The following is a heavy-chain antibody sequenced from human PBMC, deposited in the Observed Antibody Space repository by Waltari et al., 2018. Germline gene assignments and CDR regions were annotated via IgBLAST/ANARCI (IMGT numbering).Heavy chain of an antibody. D-gene: IGHD3-10*01. Sequence: VQLQESGPGLVKPSETLSLTCTVSGGSISHYYWSWIRQPAGKGLEWIGRNYATGSTNYNPSLKSRVTMSVDTSNNQFSLKLSSVTAADTAVYYCARLPYNNIYFYYYMDVWGKGTTVTVSS. CDR3: ARLPYNNIYFYYYMDV. V-gene: IGHV4-4*07. CDR2: NYATGST. CDR1: GGSISHYY. J-gene: IGHJ6*03.